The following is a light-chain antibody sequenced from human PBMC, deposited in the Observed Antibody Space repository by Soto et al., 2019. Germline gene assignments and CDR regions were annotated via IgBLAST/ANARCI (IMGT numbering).Light chain of an antibody. J-gene: IGKJ5*01. CDR2: DAY. CDR1: QSFRGL. V-gene: IGKV3-11*01. CDR3: QQRHMWPIT. Sequence: EVELTHSPAALSLSRRGRPTISGRASQSFRGLLAWYQQKPGQAPRLLIYDAYNRATGIPPRFSGSGSGTDFTLTISSLEPEDSAVYYCQQRHMWPITFGQGTQLEIK.